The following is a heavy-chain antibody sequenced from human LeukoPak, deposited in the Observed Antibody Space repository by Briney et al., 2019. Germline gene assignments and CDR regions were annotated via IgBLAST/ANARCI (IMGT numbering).Heavy chain of an antibody. CDR2: ISSSSSYI. D-gene: IGHD2-2*01. J-gene: IGHJ4*02. Sequence: GGSLRLSCAASGFTFSSYSMNWVRQAPGKGLEWVSSISSSSSYIYYADSVKGRFTISRDNAKNSLYLQMNSLRAEDTAVYYCARDASDIVVVPAAVGPFDLWGQGTLVTVSS. CDR1: GFTFSSYS. V-gene: IGHV3-21*01. CDR3: ARDASDIVVVPAAVGPFDL.